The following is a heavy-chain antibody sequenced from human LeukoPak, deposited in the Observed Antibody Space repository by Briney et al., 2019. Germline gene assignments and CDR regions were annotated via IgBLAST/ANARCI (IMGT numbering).Heavy chain of an antibody. CDR1: GFTFRDYY. J-gene: IGHJ4*02. CDR2: ISSSSSYT. CDR3: AREAVRGVTIDY. D-gene: IGHD3-10*01. Sequence: GGSLRLSCAASGFTFRDYYMRWIRQAQGKGREWVSYISSSSSYTNYADSVKGRFTISRDNAKNSLYLQMNSLRAEDTAVYYCAREAVRGVTIDYWGQGTLVTVSS. V-gene: IGHV3-11*05.